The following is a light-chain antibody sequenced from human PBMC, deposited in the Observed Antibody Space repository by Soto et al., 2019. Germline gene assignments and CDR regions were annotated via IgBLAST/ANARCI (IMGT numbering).Light chain of an antibody. J-gene: IGLJ2*01. V-gene: IGLV1-40*01. CDR3: QSFDSSLSGYVV. CDR1: SSNIGAGFD. CDR2: GNS. Sequence: QAVVTQPPSVSGAPGQRVTISCTGSSSNIGAGFDVYWYQQLPGTAPKFLLYGNSDRPSGVPDRFSGSKSGTSASLAITGLQAEDEAVYYCQSFDSSLSGYVVFGGGTKLTVL.